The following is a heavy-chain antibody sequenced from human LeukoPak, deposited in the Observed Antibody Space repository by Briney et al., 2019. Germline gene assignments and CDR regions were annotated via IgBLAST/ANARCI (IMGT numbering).Heavy chain of an antibody. V-gene: IGHV3-7*01. CDR2: IKQDGSEK. Sequence: GGSLRLSCAASGFTFSSNWMSWVRQAPGKGLEWVANIKQDGSEKYYVDSVKGRFTISRDNAKNSLYLQMNSLRAEDTAVYYCARGRWELGAFDIWGQGTMVTVSS. D-gene: IGHD1-26*01. CDR1: GFTFSSNW. J-gene: IGHJ3*02. CDR3: ARGRWELGAFDI.